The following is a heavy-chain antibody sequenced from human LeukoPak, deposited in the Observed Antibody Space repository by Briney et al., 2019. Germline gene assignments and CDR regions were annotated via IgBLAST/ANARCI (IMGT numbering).Heavy chain of an antibody. Sequence: GGSLRLSCAASGFTLSSYAMAWVRQAPGKGLQWVSAISGSGSSTYYADSVKGRFTISRDNSKNTLFLQMNSLRAEDTAVYYCAGSSCGGNCYSGFDCWGQGTLVTVS. CDR1: GFTLSSYA. CDR2: ISGSGSST. CDR3: AGSSCGGNCYSGFDC. J-gene: IGHJ4*02. V-gene: IGHV3-23*01. D-gene: IGHD2-21*02.